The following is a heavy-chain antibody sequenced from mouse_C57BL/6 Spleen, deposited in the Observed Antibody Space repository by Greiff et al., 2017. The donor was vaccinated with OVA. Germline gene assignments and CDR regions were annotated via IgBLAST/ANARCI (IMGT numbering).Heavy chain of an antibody. Sequence: EVQLQQSGPELVKPGASVKISCKASGYSFTGYYMNWVKQSPEKSLEWIGEINPSTGGTTYNQKFKAKATLTVDKSSSTAYMQLKSLTSEDSAVYYCARYPDYESNSRYYAMDYWGQGTSVTVSA. CDR2: INPSTGGT. CDR1: GYSFTGYY. D-gene: IGHD2-5*01. CDR3: ARYPDYESNSRYYAMDY. V-gene: IGHV1-42*01. J-gene: IGHJ4*01.